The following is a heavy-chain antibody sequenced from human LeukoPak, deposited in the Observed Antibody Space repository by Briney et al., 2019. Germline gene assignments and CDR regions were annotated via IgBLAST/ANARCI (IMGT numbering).Heavy chain of an antibody. CDR3: AREREAVAGIPHFDY. Sequence: GGSLRLSCAASGFTFSSYSMNWVRQAPGKGLEWVSAISGDSRYIYYADSVRGRFTISRDNAENSLYLQMNSLRVEDTAVYYCAREREAVAGIPHFDYWGQGTLVTVSS. CDR1: GFTFSSYS. CDR2: ISGDSRYI. V-gene: IGHV3-21*01. J-gene: IGHJ4*02. D-gene: IGHD6-19*01.